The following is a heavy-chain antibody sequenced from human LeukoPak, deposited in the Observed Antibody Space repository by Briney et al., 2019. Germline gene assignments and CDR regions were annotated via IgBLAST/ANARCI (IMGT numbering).Heavy chain of an antibody. CDR1: GGSTSSYY. Sequence: KPSETLSLTCTVSGGSTSSYYWSWIPQPPGKGLGWIGNIYYSGSTNYNPSLKGRVTITIDTSKNQFPLKLSPCTPADTAMYYRARNYDSSGNYYIGDGGQGSLATV. D-gene: IGHD3-22*01. CDR3: ARNYDSSGNYYIGD. V-gene: IGHV4-59*01. J-gene: IGHJ4*02. CDR2: IYYSGST.